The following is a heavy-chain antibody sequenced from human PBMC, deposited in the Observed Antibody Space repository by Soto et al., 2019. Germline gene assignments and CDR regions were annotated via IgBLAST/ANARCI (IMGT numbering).Heavy chain of an antibody. CDR1: GFTFSNAW. CDR2: IKSKTDGGTT. Sequence: LSLTCAASGFTFSNAWMSWVRQAPGKGLEWVGRIKSKTDGGTTDYAAPVKGRFTISRDDSKNTLYLQMNSLKTEDTAVYYCTTADIMITFGGVIVTVWGQGTLVTVSS. V-gene: IGHV3-15*01. D-gene: IGHD3-16*02. J-gene: IGHJ4*02. CDR3: TTADIMITFGGVIVTV.